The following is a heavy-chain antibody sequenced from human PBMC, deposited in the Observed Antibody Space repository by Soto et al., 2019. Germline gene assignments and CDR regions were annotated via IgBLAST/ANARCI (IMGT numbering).Heavy chain of an antibody. CDR1: GFTFNSYA. CDR3: VGKYPGPRPFDY. J-gene: IGHJ4*01. CDR2: IGTDGNT. Sequence: GGSLRLSCAASGFTFNSYAMNWVRQAPGKGLAWVSAIGTDGNTYYANSVKGRFTISRDNSRTTLYLQMNSLRAEDTALYYCVGKYPGPRPFDYWGQGTLVTVSS. D-gene: IGHD2-2*01. V-gene: IGHV3-23*01.